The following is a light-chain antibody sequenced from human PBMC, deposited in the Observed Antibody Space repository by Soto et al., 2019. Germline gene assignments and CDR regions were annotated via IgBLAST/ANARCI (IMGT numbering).Light chain of an antibody. CDR3: SSYTSRSTRVV. V-gene: IGLV2-14*01. CDR2: DVT. CDR1: SSDVGGYNY. Sequence: QSALTQPASVSGSPGQSITISCTGTSSDVGGYNYVSWYQQHPGKAPKLMIYDVTNRPSGVSNRFSGSKSGNTASLTISVLQAEDYADYYCSSYTSRSTRVVFGGGAKLTVL. J-gene: IGLJ2*01.